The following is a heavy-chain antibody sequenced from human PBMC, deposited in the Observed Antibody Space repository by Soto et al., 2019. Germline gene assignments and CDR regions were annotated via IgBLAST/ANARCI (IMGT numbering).Heavy chain of an antibody. V-gene: IGHV4-4*02. CDR1: GGSISSSNW. CDR3: ARESSVAGTNWFDP. Sequence: QVQLQESGPGLVKPSGTLSLTCAVSGGSISSSNWWSWVRQPPGKGLEWIGEIYHSGSTNYNPSRKMRVTISVDKSKNQFALKLSSVTAADTAVYYCARESSVAGTNWFDPWGQGTLVTVSS. D-gene: IGHD6-19*01. CDR2: IYHSGST. J-gene: IGHJ5*02.